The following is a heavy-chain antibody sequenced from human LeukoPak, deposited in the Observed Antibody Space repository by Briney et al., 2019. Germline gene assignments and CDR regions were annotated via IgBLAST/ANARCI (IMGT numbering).Heavy chain of an antibody. CDR3: AKDSGRWSFDY. CDR1: GVTFYDYA. Sequence: GGSLRLSCAASGVTFYDYAMHWVRHAPGKGLEWVSGISWNSGSIGYADSVKGRFTISRDNAKHSLYLQMNSLRAEDTALYYCAKDSGRWSFDYWGQGTLVTVSS. V-gene: IGHV3-9*01. CDR2: ISWNSGSI. J-gene: IGHJ4*02. D-gene: IGHD6-19*01.